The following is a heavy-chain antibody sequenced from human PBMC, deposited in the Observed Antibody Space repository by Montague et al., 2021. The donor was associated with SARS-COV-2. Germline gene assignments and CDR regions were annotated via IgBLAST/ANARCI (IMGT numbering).Heavy chain of an antibody. Sequence: SLRLSCAVSGFTFDDYGMSWVRQVPGKGLEWVSGISRSGDRTAYGDSVKGRFIISRDNAKNSLHLQMNSLRVEDTAFHYCSRGGGMIRGVVDFWGQGILVSVSS. CDR1: GFTFDDYG. D-gene: IGHD3-10*01. CDR3: SRGGGMIRGVVDF. J-gene: IGHJ4*02. V-gene: IGHV3-20*04. CDR2: ISRSGDRT.